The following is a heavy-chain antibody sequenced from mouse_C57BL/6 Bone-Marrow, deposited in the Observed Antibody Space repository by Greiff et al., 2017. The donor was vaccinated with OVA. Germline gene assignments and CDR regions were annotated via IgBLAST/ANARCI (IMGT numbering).Heavy chain of an antibody. CDR2: IYPGSGST. CDR3: AREGGTTVAHYFDY. V-gene: IGHV1-55*01. Sequence: QVQLKQPGAELVKPGASVKMSCKASGYTFTSYWITWVKQRPGQGLEWIGDIYPGSGSTNYNEKFKSKATLTVDTSSSTAYMQLSSLTSEDSAVYYCAREGGTTVAHYFDYWGQGTTLTVSS. D-gene: IGHD1-1*01. J-gene: IGHJ2*01. CDR1: GYTFTSYW.